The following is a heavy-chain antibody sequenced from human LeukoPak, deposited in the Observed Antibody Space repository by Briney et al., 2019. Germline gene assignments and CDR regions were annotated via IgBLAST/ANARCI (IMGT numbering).Heavy chain of an antibody. J-gene: IGHJ4*02. V-gene: IGHV3-48*04. Sequence: GGSLRLSCAASGFSFSGYSMNWVRQAPGKGLEWLSYITPSSDTIYYADSVKGRFTVSRDNAKNTLYLEINRLRAEDTAVYYCARDDAYMFDYWGQGTQVTVSS. CDR3: ARDDAYMFDY. CDR2: ITPSSDTI. D-gene: IGHD2-2*01. CDR1: GFSFSGYS.